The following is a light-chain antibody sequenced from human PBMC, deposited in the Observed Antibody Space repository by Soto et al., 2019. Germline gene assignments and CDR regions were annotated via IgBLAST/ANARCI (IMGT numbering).Light chain of an antibody. CDR1: QSVNNN. CDR2: DNS. CDR3: QQYNNWPFT. V-gene: IGKV3-15*01. J-gene: IGKJ3*01. Sequence: EVVMTQSPVLLSVSPGEGVTLSCRASQSVNNNLAWYQQQPGQDPRLLIYDNSSRATGVPARFSGSGSGTEFTLTISSLQSEDFAVDYCQQYNNWPFTFGPGTKVDIK.